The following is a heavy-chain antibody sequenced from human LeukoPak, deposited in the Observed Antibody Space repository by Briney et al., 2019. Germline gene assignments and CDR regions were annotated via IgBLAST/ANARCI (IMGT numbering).Heavy chain of an antibody. J-gene: IGHJ6*01. V-gene: IGHV3-33*08. D-gene: IGHD2-21*01. Sequence: GGSLRLSCAASGFTFSYYGMHWVRQAPGKGPEWVAVTSYDGRNKYYAASVKGRFTISRDDSKNTVYLQMNSLRAEAPAGYYCAREVAPLYFHYGRDVGGEGTAVSVS. CDR3: AREVAPLYFHYGRDV. CDR2: TSYDGRNK. CDR1: GFTFSYYG.